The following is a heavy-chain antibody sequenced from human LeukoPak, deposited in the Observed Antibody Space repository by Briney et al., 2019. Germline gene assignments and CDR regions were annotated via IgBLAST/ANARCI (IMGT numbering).Heavy chain of an antibody. CDR1: GFTFSSYW. CDR2: ISSDGSST. D-gene: IGHD1-26*01. Sequence: GGSLRLSCAASGFTFSSYWMHWVRQAPGKGLVWVSRISSDGSSTTYADSVKGRFSISRDNAKNTLYLQMNSLRAEDTAVYYCARGYSGSYRVDYWGQGTLVTVSS. CDR3: ARGYSGSYRVDY. V-gene: IGHV3-74*01. J-gene: IGHJ4*02.